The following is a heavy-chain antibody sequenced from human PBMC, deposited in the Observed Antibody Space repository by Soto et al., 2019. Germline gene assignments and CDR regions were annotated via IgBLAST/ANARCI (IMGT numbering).Heavy chain of an antibody. CDR3: ARETYYDILTGGGEFDP. J-gene: IGHJ5*02. CDR1: GFTFSSYG. CDR2: IWYDGINK. V-gene: IGHV3-33*01. Sequence: PGGSLRLSCAASGFTFSSYGMHWVRQAPGKGLEWVAVIWYDGINKYYADSVKGRFTISRDNSKNTLYLQMNSLRAEDTAVYYCARETYYDILTGGGEFDPWGQGTLVTVSS. D-gene: IGHD3-9*01.